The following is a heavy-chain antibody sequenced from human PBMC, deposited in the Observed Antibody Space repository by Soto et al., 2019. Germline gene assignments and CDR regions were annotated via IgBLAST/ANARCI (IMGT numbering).Heavy chain of an antibody. CDR3: AREGRIAARPRAWFDP. CDR1: GFTFSSYS. V-gene: IGHV3-21*01. Sequence: EVQLVESGGGLVKPGGSLRLSCAASGFTFSSYSMNWVRQAPGEGLEWVSSISSSSRYIYYADSVKGRFTISRDIAKNSLYLQMNSLRAEDTAVYYCAREGRIAARPRAWFDPWGQGTLVTVSS. D-gene: IGHD6-6*01. J-gene: IGHJ5*02. CDR2: ISSSSRYI.